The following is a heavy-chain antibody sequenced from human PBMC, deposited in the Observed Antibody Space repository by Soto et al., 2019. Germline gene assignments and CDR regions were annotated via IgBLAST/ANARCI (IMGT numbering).Heavy chain of an antibody. D-gene: IGHD6-13*01. CDR3: AKDIVAAGDYYYYGMDV. CDR2: ISWNSGSI. CDR1: GFTFDDYA. J-gene: IGHJ6*02. Sequence: GGSLRLSCAASGFTFDDYAMHWVRQAPGKGLEWVSGISWNSGSIGYADSVKGRFTISRDNAKNSLYLQMNSLRAEDTALYYCAKDIVAAGDYYYYGMDVWGQGTTVTVSS. V-gene: IGHV3-9*01.